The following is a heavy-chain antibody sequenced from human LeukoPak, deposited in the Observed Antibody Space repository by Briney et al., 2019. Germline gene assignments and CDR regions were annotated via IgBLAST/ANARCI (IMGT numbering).Heavy chain of an antibody. J-gene: IGHJ4*02. CDR2: ISSSSSYI. Sequence: GGSLRLSCAASGFTFSSYSMNWVRQAPGKGLEWVSSISSSSSYIYYADSVKGRFTISRDNAKNSLYLQMNSLRAEDTAVYYCARDDPYYYDSSGYCDYWGQGTLVTVSS. V-gene: IGHV3-21*01. D-gene: IGHD3-22*01. CDR1: GFTFSSYS. CDR3: ARDDPYYYDSSGYCDY.